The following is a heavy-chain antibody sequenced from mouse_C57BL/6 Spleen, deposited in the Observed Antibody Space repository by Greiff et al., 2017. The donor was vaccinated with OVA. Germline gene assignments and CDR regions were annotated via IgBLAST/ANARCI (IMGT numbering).Heavy chain of an antibody. D-gene: IGHD2-13*01. J-gene: IGHJ4*01. CDR3: ASLDGDHGVYAMDY. Sequence: QVQLQQSGPELVKPGASVKISCKASGYAFSSSWMNWVKQRPGKGLEWVGRIYPGDGDTNYNGKFKGKATRSADKSSSTSYMQLSSLTSEDSSVYFSASLDGDHGVYAMDYWGQGTSVTGSS. CDR1: GYAFSSSW. V-gene: IGHV1-82*01. CDR2: IYPGDGDT.